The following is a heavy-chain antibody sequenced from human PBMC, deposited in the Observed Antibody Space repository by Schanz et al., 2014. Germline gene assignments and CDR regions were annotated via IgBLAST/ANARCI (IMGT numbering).Heavy chain of an antibody. CDR3: TTVDCSSPSCPP. CDR1: GFTFSGYA. V-gene: IGHV3-23*04. CDR2: ISGGGGST. J-gene: IGHJ5*02. Sequence: EVQLVESGGGLVQPGGSLRLSCAASGFTFSGYAMSWVRQAPGKGLEWVSSISGGGGSTRYGDSLRGRFYISRDNSKNTLFLQINSLKTEDTAVYYCTTVDCSSPSCPPWGQGTLVTVSS. D-gene: IGHD2-2*01.